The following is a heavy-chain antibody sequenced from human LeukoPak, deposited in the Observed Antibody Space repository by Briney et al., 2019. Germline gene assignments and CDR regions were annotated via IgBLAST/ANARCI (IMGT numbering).Heavy chain of an antibody. J-gene: IGHJ4*02. CDR1: GFTFSYYY. D-gene: IGHD3-9*01. V-gene: IGHV3-53*01. CDR2: IYSGGST. Sequence: GGSLRLSCAASGFTFSYYYMSWVRQAPGKGLEWVSVIYSGGSTYYAASVESRFTISRNNSKHTLYFQTTSVRAEDTAVYYCASTPPRYLGYFDYWGQGILVTVSS. CDR3: ASTPPRYLGYFDY.